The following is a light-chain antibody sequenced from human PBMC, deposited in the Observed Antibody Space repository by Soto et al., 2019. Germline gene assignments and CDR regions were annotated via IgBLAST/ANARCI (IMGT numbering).Light chain of an antibody. Sequence: EIVLTQSPDTLSLSPGERATLSCRASQSVSSYLAWYQQKPGEAPRLLIYEASNRATGIPARFSGSGSGTDFTLTISSLEHEDFAVYYCQQRSNLLTFGGGTKVEIK. CDR1: QSVSSY. J-gene: IGKJ4*01. V-gene: IGKV3-11*01. CDR3: QQRSNLLT. CDR2: EAS.